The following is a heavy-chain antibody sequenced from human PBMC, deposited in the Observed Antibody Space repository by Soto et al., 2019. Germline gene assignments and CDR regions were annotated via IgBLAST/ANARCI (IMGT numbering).Heavy chain of an antibody. V-gene: IGHV1-8*01. CDR3: ARVPSTGYYLAY. CDR1: GYTFTSYD. Sequence: VKVSCKASGYTFTSYDINWVRQATGQGLEWMGWMNPTSGNTGYAQKFQGRVTMTRNTSISTAYMELSTLRSEDTAVYYCARVPSTGYYLAYWGQGTLVTVSS. D-gene: IGHD3-9*01. J-gene: IGHJ4*02. CDR2: MNPTSGNT.